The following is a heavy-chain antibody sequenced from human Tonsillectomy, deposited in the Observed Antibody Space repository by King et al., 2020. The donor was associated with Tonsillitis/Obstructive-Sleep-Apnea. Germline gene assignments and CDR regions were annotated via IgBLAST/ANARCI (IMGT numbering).Heavy chain of an antibody. CDR2: TRNKANSYIT. Sequence: VQLVESGGDLVQPGRSLRLSCAASGFTFSDHYMDWVRQAPGKGLEWVGRTRNKANSYITEYAASVKGRFTISRDDSKNSLYLQMKSLKTEDTAVYYCARGKLELLMGMDVWGQGTTVTVSS. V-gene: IGHV3-72*01. CDR3: ARGKLELLMGMDV. D-gene: IGHD1-7*01. CDR1: GFTFSDHY. J-gene: IGHJ6*02.